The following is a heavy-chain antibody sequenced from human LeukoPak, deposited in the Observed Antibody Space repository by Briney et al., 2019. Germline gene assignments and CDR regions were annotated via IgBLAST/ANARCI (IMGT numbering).Heavy chain of an antibody. Sequence: GSLRLSCAASGFTFNNFDMSWVRQAPGKGLEWVSTISSSGGTTFYADSVKGRFTISRDNSKNTLYLHMNSLRAEDTAVYYCAKVIHDYGDYPTLADYWGQGTLVTVSS. J-gene: IGHJ4*02. D-gene: IGHD4-17*01. V-gene: IGHV3-23*01. CDR2: ISSSGGTT. CDR1: GFTFNNFD. CDR3: AKVIHDYGDYPTLADY.